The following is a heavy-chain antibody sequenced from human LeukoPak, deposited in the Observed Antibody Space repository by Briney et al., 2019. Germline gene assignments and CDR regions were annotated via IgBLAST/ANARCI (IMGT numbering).Heavy chain of an antibody. D-gene: IGHD5-18*01. Sequence: GGSLRLSCAASGFTFSSYAMSWVRQAPGKGLEWVSAISGSGGSTYYADSVKGRFTISRDNSKNTLYLQMNSLRAEDTAVYYCAKDLEGIQLWFWGFYYWGQGTLVTVSS. CDR1: GFTFSSYA. CDR2: ISGSGGST. CDR3: AKDLEGIQLWFWGFYY. V-gene: IGHV3-23*01. J-gene: IGHJ4*02.